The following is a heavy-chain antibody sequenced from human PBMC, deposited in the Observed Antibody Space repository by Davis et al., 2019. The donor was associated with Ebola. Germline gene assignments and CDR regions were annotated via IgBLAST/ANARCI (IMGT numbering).Heavy chain of an antibody. CDR3: ARPSTVTTFSTFDY. CDR1: GYTFTGYY. CDR2: INPNSDGT. Sequence: ASVKVSCKASGYTFTGYYMHWVRQAPGQGLEWMGWINPNSDGTNYAQKFQGRVTMTRDTSISTAYMELSRLRSDDTAVYYCARPSTVTTFSTFDYWGQGTLVTVSS. D-gene: IGHD4-17*01. J-gene: IGHJ4*02. V-gene: IGHV1-2*02.